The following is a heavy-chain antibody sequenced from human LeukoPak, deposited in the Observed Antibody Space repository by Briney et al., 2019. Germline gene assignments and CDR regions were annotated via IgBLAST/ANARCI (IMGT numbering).Heavy chain of an antibody. CDR3: ARGHGSGWYYFDY. Sequence: GGSLRLSCAASGFTFSSYSMNWVRQAPGKGLEWVSYISSSGSTIYYADSVKGRFTISRDNAKNSLYLQMNSLRAEDTAIYYCARGHGSGWYYFDYWGQGTLVTVSS. CDR2: ISSSGSTI. CDR1: GFTFSSYS. J-gene: IGHJ4*02. D-gene: IGHD6-19*01. V-gene: IGHV3-48*04.